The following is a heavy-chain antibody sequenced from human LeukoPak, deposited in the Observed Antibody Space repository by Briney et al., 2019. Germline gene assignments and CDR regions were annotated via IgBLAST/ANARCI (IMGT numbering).Heavy chain of an antibody. CDR3: ARASLPYYYGSGSPDY. D-gene: IGHD3-10*01. J-gene: IGHJ4*02. CDR2: IIPIFGTA. V-gene: IGHV1-69*13. CDR1: GGTFSSYA. Sequence: ASVKVSCKASGGTFSSYAISWVRQAPGHGLEWMGGIIPIFGTANYAQKFQGRVTITADESTSTAYMELSSLRSEDTAVYYCARASLPYYYGSGSPDYWGQGTLVTVSS.